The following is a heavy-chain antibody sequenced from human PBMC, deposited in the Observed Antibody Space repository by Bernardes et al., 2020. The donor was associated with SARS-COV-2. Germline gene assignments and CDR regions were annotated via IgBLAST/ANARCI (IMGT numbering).Heavy chain of an antibody. CDR3: ARDSVMITFGGVIEYYFDY. D-gene: IGHD3-16*02. CDR2: INAGNGNT. V-gene: IGHV1-3*01. J-gene: IGHJ4*02. Sequence: ASVKVSCKASGYTFTSYAMHWVRQAPGQRLEWMGWINAGNGNTKYSQKFQGRVTITRDTSASTAYMELSSLRSEDTAVYYCARDSVMITFGGVIEYYFDYWGQGTLVTVSS. CDR1: GYTFTSYA.